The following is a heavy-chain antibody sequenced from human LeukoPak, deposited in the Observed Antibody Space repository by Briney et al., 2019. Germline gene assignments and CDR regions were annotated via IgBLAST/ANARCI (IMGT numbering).Heavy chain of an antibody. CDR3: ARPIRGSYVEPVFDI. J-gene: IGHJ3*02. Sequence: GASVKVSCKTSGYTFSDYYLHWVRQAPGQGFEWMGWINPSSGGTKNAQKFQGRVTMTRDTSISTGYMELSRLRSDDTAVYYCARPIRGSYVEPVFDIWGQGTMVTVS. D-gene: IGHD1-26*01. V-gene: IGHV1-2*02. CDR1: GYTFSDYY. CDR2: INPSSGGT.